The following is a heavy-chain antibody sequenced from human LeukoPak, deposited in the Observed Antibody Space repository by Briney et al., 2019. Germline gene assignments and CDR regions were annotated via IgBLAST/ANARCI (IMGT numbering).Heavy chain of an antibody. D-gene: IGHD2-21*01. J-gene: IGHJ3*02. CDR1: GFTVSSNY. V-gene: IGHV3-53*01. CDR3: ARWAEHILDAFDI. Sequence: PGGSLRLSCAASGFTVSSNYMSWVRQAPGKGLEWVSVIYSGGSTYYADSVKGRFTISRDNSKNTLYLQMNSLRAEDTAVYYCARWAEHILDAFDIWGQGTMVTVSS. CDR2: IYSGGST.